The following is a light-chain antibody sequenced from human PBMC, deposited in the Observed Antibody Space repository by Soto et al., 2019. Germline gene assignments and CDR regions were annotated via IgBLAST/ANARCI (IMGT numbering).Light chain of an antibody. CDR3: QHYYSWPWT. Sequence: ELVLTQSPGTLAFSPGERSTLACRASQSVSTYLAWYQQKPGQAPRLLIYGASTRATGIPARFMGSGSGTEFTLTISSLQSEDFALYYCQHYYSWPWTFGQGTKVDIK. CDR2: GAS. CDR1: QSVSTY. V-gene: IGKV3-15*01. J-gene: IGKJ1*01.